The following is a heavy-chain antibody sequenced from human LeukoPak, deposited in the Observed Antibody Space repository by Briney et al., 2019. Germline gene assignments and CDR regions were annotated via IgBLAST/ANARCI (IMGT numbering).Heavy chain of an antibody. V-gene: IGHV4-39*03. CDR3: LLVEEMATMEDAFDI. Sequence: SETLSLTCTVSGGSISSSSYYWGWIRQPPGKGLEWIGSIYYSGSTYYNPSLKSRVTISVDTSKNQFSLKLSSVTAADTAVYYCLLVEEMATMEDAFDIWGQGTMVTVSS. CDR1: GGSISSSSYY. D-gene: IGHD5-24*01. J-gene: IGHJ3*02. CDR2: IYYSGST.